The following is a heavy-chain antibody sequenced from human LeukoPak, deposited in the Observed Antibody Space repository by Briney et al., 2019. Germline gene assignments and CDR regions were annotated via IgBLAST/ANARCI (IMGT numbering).Heavy chain of an antibody. CDR1: GYTFTSYG. J-gene: IGHJ4*02. V-gene: IGHV1-69*04. D-gene: IGHD6-19*01. CDR2: IIPILGIA. CDR3: ARGKQWLVN. Sequence: ASVKVSCKASGYTFTSYGISWVRQAPGQGLEWMGRIIPILGIANYAQKFQGRVTITADKSTSTAYMELRSLRSDDTAVYYCARGKQWLVNWGQGTLVTVSS.